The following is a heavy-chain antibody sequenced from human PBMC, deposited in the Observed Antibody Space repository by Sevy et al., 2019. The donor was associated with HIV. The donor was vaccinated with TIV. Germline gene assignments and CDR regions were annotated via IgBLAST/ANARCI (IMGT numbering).Heavy chain of an antibody. J-gene: IGHJ4*02. V-gene: IGHV4-34*01. CDR2: INHSRST. Sequence: SETLSLTCAVSGGSFSGDYWSWIRQPPRKGLEWIGEINHSRSTNYYPSLKSRVTISVDTSKNQFSLKLSSVTAADTAVYYCARASIAAPGAPFDYWGQGTLVTVSS. CDR3: ARASIAAPGAPFDY. D-gene: IGHD6-13*01. CDR1: GGSFSGDY.